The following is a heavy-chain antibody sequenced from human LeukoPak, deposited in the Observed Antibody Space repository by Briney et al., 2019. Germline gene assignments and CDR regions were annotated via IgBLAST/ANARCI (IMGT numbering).Heavy chain of an antibody. Sequence: PGGSLRLSCAASGFTFDDYAMHWVRQAPGKGLEWVSGISWNSGSIGYADSVKGRFTISRDNAKNSLYLQMNGLRAEDTALYYCARDRTRDGYNQGRVFDYWGQGTLVTVSS. CDR2: ISWNSGSI. J-gene: IGHJ4*02. D-gene: IGHD5-24*01. CDR1: GFTFDDYA. V-gene: IGHV3-9*01. CDR3: ARDRTRDGYNQGRVFDY.